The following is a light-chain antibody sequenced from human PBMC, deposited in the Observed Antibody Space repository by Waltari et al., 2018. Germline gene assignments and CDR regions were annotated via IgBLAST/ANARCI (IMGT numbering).Light chain of an antibody. V-gene: IGKV1-39*01. J-gene: IGKJ1*01. CDR3: QESDSTLTWT. Sequence: DIQMTQSPSSLSASVGDRVPITCRASQSISRNLNWYQQKPGKAPRLLISGASSLQSGVPSRFSGSGSGTDFTLTITSLQAEDFATYYCQESDSTLTWTFGPGTKVEI. CDR1: QSISRN. CDR2: GAS.